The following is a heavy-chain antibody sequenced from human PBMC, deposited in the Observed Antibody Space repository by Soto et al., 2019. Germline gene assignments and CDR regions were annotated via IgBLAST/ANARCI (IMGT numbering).Heavy chain of an antibody. Sequence: KPSETPSLTCAVSGGSIGSGGYSWSWILQPPGKGLEWIGYIYHSGSTYYNPSLKSRVTISVDRSKNQFSLKLSSVTAADTAVYYCARVAGGVRGVIWWFDPWGQGTLVTVSS. CDR1: GGSIGSGGYS. D-gene: IGHD3-10*01. CDR3: ARVAGGVRGVIWWFDP. V-gene: IGHV4-30-2*01. J-gene: IGHJ5*02. CDR2: IYHSGST.